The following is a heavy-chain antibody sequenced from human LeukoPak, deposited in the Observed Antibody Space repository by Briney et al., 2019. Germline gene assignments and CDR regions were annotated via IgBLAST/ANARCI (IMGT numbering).Heavy chain of an antibody. CDR2: IRSRGYGGTT. Sequence: GGSLRLSCTTSGFTFGDHAMSWVRQAPGKGLEWVGFIRSRGYGGTTEYAASVKGRFSISRDDSKNIAYLEMNGLKTEDTASYYCTRGPTGLWIHNGVDVWGHGTTVIVSS. J-gene: IGHJ6*02. CDR1: GFTFGDHA. CDR3: TRGPTGLWIHNGVDV. D-gene: IGHD4/OR15-4a*01. V-gene: IGHV3-49*04.